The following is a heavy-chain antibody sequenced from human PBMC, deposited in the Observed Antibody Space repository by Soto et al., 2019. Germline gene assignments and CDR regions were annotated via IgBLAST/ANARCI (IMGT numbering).Heavy chain of an antibody. V-gene: IGHV1-69*12. CDR2: IIPMFGTA. CDR1: GGTFSTDS. CDR3: AREIDGYYGMDV. J-gene: IGHJ6*02. Sequence: QVQLVQSGAEVKKPGSSVKVSCKASGGTFSTDSISWVRQAPGQGLEWMGGIIPMFGTANNAQKFQGRVTITADESTSTAYIELSSLRSEATAVYFCAREIDGYYGMDVWGQGTTVTVAS.